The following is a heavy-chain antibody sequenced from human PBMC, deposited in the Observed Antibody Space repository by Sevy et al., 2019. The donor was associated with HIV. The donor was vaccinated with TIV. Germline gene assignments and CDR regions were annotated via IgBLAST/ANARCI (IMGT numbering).Heavy chain of an antibody. J-gene: IGHJ6*02. CDR2: IYPGDSDT. CDR1: GYSFTSYW. V-gene: IGHV5-51*01. Sequence: GESLKISCKGSGYSFTSYWIGWVRQMPGKGLEWMGIIYPGDSDTRYSPSFQGQVTISADKSISTAYLQWSSLKASDTAMYYCASLIVDTAMVKRPTQEYYYYYYCMDVWGQGTTVTVSS. CDR3: ASLIVDTAMVKRPTQEYYYYYYCMDV. D-gene: IGHD5-18*01.